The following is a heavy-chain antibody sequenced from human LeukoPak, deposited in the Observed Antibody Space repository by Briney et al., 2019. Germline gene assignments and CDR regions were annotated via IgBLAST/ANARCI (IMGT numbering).Heavy chain of an antibody. CDR2: IYYSGST. J-gene: IGHJ6*02. CDR3: ASGPGYSSGWYPGMDV. V-gene: IGHV4-30-4*01. CDR1: GGSISSGDYY. D-gene: IGHD6-19*01. Sequence: PSETLSLTCTVSGGSISSGDYYWSWIRQPPGKGLEWIGYIYYSGSTYYNPSLKSRVTISVDTSKNQFSLKLSSVTAADTAVYYCASGPGYSSGWYPGMDVWGQGTTVTVSS.